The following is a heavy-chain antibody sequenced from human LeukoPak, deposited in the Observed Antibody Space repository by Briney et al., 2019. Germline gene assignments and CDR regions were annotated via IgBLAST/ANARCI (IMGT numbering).Heavy chain of an antibody. Sequence: PSETLSLTCAVNGGSFSGYHWSWIRKPPGKGLDWIGEINHSGSTNYTPSLKSRVTISVDTSKNQFSLKLSSVTAAHTAVYYCARGESLSGLKRYHSGSYCFDYWGQGTLVTVSS. CDR2: INHSGST. D-gene: IGHD1-26*01. CDR3: ARGESLSGLKRYHSGSYCFDY. V-gene: IGHV4-34*01. CDR1: GGSFSGYH. J-gene: IGHJ4*02.